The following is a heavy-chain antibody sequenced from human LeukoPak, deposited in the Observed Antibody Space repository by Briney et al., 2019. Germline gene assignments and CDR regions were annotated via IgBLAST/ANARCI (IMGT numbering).Heavy chain of an antibody. CDR3: ARLSTVTLDY. D-gene: IGHD4-11*01. J-gene: IGHJ4*02. Sequence: SETLSLTCTVSGGSISSYYWSWIRQPPGKGPEWIGYIYYSGSTNYNPSLKSRVTISVDTSKNQFSLKLSSVTAADTAVYYCARLSTVTLDYWGQGTLVTVSS. CDR2: IYYSGST. V-gene: IGHV4-59*08. CDR1: GGSISSYY.